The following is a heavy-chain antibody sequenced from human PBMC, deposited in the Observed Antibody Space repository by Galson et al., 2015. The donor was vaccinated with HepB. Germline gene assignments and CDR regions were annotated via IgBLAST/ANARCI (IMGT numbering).Heavy chain of an antibody. D-gene: IGHD2/OR15-2a*01. CDR1: GCTFTSYG. V-gene: IGHV3-23*01. Sequence: SLRLSCEGCGCTFTSYGMSWVRQGPGEGLECAPAISRGGNILDYADPVKGRFTVSRDSSTNTLYLQMNGLRADDTAIYYCVSGTTAPDYWDQGTLVTVSS. CDR3: VSGTTAPDY. J-gene: IGHJ4*02. CDR2: ISRGGNIL.